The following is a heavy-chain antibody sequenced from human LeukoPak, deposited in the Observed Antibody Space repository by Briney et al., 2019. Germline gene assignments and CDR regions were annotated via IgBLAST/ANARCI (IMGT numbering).Heavy chain of an antibody. CDR1: GFTFSTYT. CDR3: AREGHYDILTGYSPVEYYYYYMGV. Sequence: GGSLRLSCAASGFTFSTYTIHWVRQAPGKGLEWVAVMSYDGNDEHHAASVKGRFTISRDNSKNTVYLQMNSLRAEDTAVYYCAREGHYDILTGYSPVEYYYYYMGVWGKGTTVTVSS. J-gene: IGHJ6*03. V-gene: IGHV3-30*04. CDR2: MSYDGNDE. D-gene: IGHD3-9*01.